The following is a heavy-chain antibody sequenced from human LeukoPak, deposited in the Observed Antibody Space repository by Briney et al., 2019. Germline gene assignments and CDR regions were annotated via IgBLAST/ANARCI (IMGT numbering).Heavy chain of an antibody. Sequence: PGVSLRLSCAASGFTFSSYWKSWVRQAPGKGLEWVANIKQDGSEKYYVDSVKGRFTISRDNAKNSLYLQMNSLRAEDTAVYYCARDAVVAVAGMYYFDYWGQGTLVTVSS. CDR1: GFTFSSYW. D-gene: IGHD6-19*01. J-gene: IGHJ4*02. V-gene: IGHV3-7*01. CDR3: ARDAVVAVAGMYYFDY. CDR2: IKQDGSEK.